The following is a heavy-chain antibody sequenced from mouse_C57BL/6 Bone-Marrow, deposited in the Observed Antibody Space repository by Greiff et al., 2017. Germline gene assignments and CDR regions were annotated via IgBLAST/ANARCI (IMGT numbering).Heavy chain of an antibody. CDR1: GFNIKDDY. D-gene: IGHD1-1*01. CDR2: IDPENGDT. J-gene: IGHJ3*01. CDR3: TYGSSFPCAY. V-gene: IGHV14-4*01. Sequence: EVQLQQSGAELVRPGASVKLSCTASGFNIKDDYMHWVKQRPEQGLEWIGWIDPENGDTEYASKFQGKATITADTSSNTAYLQLSSLTSEDTAVYYCTYGSSFPCAYRGQGTLVTVSA.